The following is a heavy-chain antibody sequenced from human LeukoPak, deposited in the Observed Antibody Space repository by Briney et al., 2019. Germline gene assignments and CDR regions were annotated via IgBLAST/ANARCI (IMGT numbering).Heavy chain of an antibody. CDR1: GGSINSYY. J-gene: IGHJ6*02. CDR3: ARSSGYSSSWHRYYYYYGMDV. CDR2: IYYSGST. D-gene: IGHD6-13*01. Sequence: PSETLSLTCTVSGGSINSYYWSWIRQPPGKGLEWIGYIYYSGSTNYNPSLKSRVTISVDTSKNQFSLKLSSVTAADTAVYYCARSSGYSSSWHRYYYYYGMDVWGQGTTVTVSS. V-gene: IGHV4-59*01.